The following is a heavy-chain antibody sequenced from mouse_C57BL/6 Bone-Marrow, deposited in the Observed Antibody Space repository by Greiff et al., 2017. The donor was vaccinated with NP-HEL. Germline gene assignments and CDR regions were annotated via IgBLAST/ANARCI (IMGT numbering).Heavy chain of an antibody. Sequence: EVKLMESGGGLVKPGGSLKLSCAASGFTFSSYAMSWVRQTPEKRLEWVATISDGGSYTYYPANVKGRFTISRDNAKNNLYLQMSHLKSEDTAMYYCARGGLGRGCDYWGQGTTLTVSS. V-gene: IGHV5-4*03. CDR3: ARGGLGRGCDY. J-gene: IGHJ2*01. CDR2: ISDGGSYT. CDR1: GFTFSSYA. D-gene: IGHD4-1*01.